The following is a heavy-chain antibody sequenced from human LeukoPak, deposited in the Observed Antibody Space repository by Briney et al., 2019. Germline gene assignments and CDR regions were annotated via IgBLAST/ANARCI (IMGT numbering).Heavy chain of an antibody. CDR3: ARGGNDYVWGSYRPDDAFDI. J-gene: IGHJ3*02. Sequence: PSETLSLTCAVYGGSFSGYYWSWLRQPPGKGLEWIGEINHSGSTNYNPSLKSRVTISVDTSKNQFSLKLSSVTAADTAVYYCARGGNDYVWGSYRPDDAFDIWGQGTMVTVSS. CDR2: INHSGST. D-gene: IGHD3-16*02. CDR1: GGSFSGYY. V-gene: IGHV4-34*01.